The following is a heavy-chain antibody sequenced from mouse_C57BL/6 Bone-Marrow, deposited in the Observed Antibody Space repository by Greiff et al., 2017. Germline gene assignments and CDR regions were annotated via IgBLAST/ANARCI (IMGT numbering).Heavy chain of an antibody. J-gene: IGHJ3*01. D-gene: IGHD4-1*01. CDR3: AGSRNWAWFAY. CDR2: INTRSGNT. Sequence: QVQLQQSGAELARPGASVKLSCKASGYTFTSYGISWVKQRTGQGLEWIGEINTRSGNTYYNEKFKGKATLTADKSYSTAYMELRILTSEDSAVYFCAGSRNWAWFAYWGQGTLVTVSA. CDR1: GYTFTSYG. V-gene: IGHV1-81*01.